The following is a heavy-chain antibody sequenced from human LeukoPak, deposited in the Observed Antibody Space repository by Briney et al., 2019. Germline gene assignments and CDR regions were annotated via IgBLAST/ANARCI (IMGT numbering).Heavy chain of an antibody. Sequence: PGGSLRLSCAASGFTFTSYAMHWVRQAPGKGLEWVAVISYVGSNKYYADSVKGRFTISRDNSKNTLYLQMNSLRAEDTAVYYCARTYSSTVRGSYYFDYWGQGTLVTVSS. D-gene: IGHD3-10*01. CDR1: GFTFTSYA. V-gene: IGHV3-30*04. J-gene: IGHJ4*02. CDR3: ARTYSSTVRGSYYFDY. CDR2: ISYVGSNK.